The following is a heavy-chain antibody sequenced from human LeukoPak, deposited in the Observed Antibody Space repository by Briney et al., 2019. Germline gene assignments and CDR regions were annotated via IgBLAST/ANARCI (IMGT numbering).Heavy chain of an antibody. CDR2: INPSGGST. D-gene: IGHD3-3*01. V-gene: IGHV1-46*03. CDR3: TRGYNCWSGYFMGSAYCYYMDV. J-gene: IGHJ6*03. CDR1: GYTFTSYY. Sequence: ASVKVSCKASGYTFTSYYMHWVRQAPGQGLEWMGIINPSGGSTSYAQKFQGRVTMTRDTHTSTVYMEVSSMSSEDTAVYYCTRGYNCWSGYFMGSAYCYYMDVWGKGTTVTVSS.